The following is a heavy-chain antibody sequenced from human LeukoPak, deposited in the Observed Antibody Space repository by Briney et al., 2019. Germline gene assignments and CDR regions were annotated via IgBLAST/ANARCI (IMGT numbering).Heavy chain of an antibody. V-gene: IGHV4-39*01. CDR2: IYYSGST. J-gene: IGHJ4*02. CDR1: GGSISSSSYY. D-gene: IGHD6-19*01. Sequence: SETLSLTCTVSGGSISSSSYYWGWIRQPPGKGLEWIGSIYYSGSTYYNPSLKSRVTISVDTSKNQFSLKLSSVTAADTAVYYCARPSGYSSGYSDYWGQGTLVTVSS. CDR3: ARPSGYSSGYSDY.